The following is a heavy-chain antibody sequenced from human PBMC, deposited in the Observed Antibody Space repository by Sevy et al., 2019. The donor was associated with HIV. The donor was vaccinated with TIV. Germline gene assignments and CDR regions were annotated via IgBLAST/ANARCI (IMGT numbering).Heavy chain of an antibody. CDR2: IKSKTDGGTT. V-gene: IGHV3-15*01. CDR3: TTAPLSGWYGGIDP. Sequence: GGSLRLSCAASGFTFSNAWMSWVRQAPGKGLEWVGRIKSKTDGGTTDYAAPVKGRFTISRDDSKNTLNLQMNSLKTEDTAVYYCTTAPLSGWYGGIDPWGQGTLVTVSS. D-gene: IGHD6-19*01. CDR1: GFTFSNAW. J-gene: IGHJ5*02.